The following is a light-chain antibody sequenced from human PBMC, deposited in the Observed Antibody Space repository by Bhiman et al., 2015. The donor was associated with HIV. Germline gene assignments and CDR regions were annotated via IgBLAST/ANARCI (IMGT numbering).Light chain of an antibody. CDR3: SSYAISNTRL. CDR2: EVD. V-gene: IGLV2-8*01. CDR1: RSDVGHSDF. J-gene: IGLJ2*01. Sequence: QSALTQPLSASGSPGQSLTISCTGSRSDVGHSDFVSWYRQYPGKAPTIILYEVDKRPSGVPDRFSGSKFGNTASLTISELQTEDEADYYCSSYAISNTRLFGGGTKLTVL.